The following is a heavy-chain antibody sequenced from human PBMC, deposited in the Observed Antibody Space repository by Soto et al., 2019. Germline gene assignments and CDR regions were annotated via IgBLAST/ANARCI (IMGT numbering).Heavy chain of an antibody. D-gene: IGHD3-10*01. CDR3: ARDHKFTMGSRGVIITQAYYYGMDV. CDR2: ISYDGSNK. V-gene: IGHV3-30-3*01. J-gene: IGHJ6*02. CDR1: GFTFSSYA. Sequence: PGGSLRLSCAASGFTFSSYAMHWVRQAPGKGLEWVAVISYDGSNKYYADSVKGRFTISRDNSKNTLYLQMNSLRAEDTAVYYCARDHKFTMGSRGVIITQAYYYGMDVWGQGTTVTV.